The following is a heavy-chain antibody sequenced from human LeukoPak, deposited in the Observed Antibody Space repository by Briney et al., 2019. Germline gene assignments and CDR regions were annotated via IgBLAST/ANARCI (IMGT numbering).Heavy chain of an antibody. D-gene: IGHD3-16*01. Sequence: PGGSLRLPCGGSGFTFSNHGMYWVRQAPGKGLEWVAFTRYDESIKTYADSVKGRFTISRDNSKDTLYLQMNSLRPEDTAVYYCAKDGAIGTYFESWGQGTLITVSS. CDR3: AKDGAIGTYFES. V-gene: IGHV3-30*02. CDR2: TRYDESIK. J-gene: IGHJ4*02. CDR1: GFTFSNHG.